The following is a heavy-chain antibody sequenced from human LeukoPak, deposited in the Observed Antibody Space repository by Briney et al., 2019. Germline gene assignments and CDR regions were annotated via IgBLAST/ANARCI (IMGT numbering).Heavy chain of an antibody. D-gene: IGHD6-13*01. J-gene: IGHJ4*02. CDR2: IRGSGGTT. V-gene: IGHV3-23*01. CDR1: GFTFSSYV. Sequence: GGSLRLSCAASGFTFSSYVMSWVRQAPGKGLEWVSAIRGSGGTTNYADTVKGRFTISRDNSKNTVYLQMNSLRAEDTAVYYCAKDRSDSSSWYGHFDYWGQGTLVTVSS. CDR3: AKDRSDSSSWYGHFDY.